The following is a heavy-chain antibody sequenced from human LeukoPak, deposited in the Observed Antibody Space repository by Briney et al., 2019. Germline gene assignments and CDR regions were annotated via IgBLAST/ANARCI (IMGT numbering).Heavy chain of an antibody. Sequence: SETLSLTCTVSGGSISSYYWSWIRQPPGKGLEWIGYIYYSGSTNYNPSLKSRATISVDTSKNQFSLKLSSVTAADTAVYYCATVSVGSSSWYEDYWGQGTLVTVSS. D-gene: IGHD6-13*01. CDR2: IYYSGST. CDR3: ATVSVGSSSWYEDY. V-gene: IGHV4-59*01. CDR1: GGSISSYY. J-gene: IGHJ4*02.